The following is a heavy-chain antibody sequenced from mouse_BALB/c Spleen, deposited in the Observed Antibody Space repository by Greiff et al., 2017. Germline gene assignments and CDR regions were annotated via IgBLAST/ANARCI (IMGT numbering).Heavy chain of an antibody. CDR3: ARKDDSAWFAY. CDR2: ISNGGGST. J-gene: IGHJ3*01. CDR1: GFTFSSYT. Sequence: EVNVVESGGGLVQPGGSLKLSCAASGFTFSSYTMSWVRQTPEKRLEWVAYISNGGGSTYYPDTVKGRFTISRDNAKNTLYLQMSSLKSEDTAMYYCARKDDSAWFAYWGQGTLVTVSA. V-gene: IGHV5-12-2*01. D-gene: IGHD2-13*01.